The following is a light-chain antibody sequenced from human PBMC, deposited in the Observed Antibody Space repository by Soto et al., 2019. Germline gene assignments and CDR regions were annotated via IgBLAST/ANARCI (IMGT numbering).Light chain of an antibody. CDR1: QSVSSYY. J-gene: IGKJ1*01. Sequence: EILMTQSPATLSVSPGERATLSCRASQSVSSYYLAWYQQKPGQAPRLLIYAASSRATGIPDRFSGGGSGTDFTLTISRLEPEDFAVYYCQQCGSSPWTFGQGTKVDI. CDR2: AAS. CDR3: QQCGSSPWT. V-gene: IGKV3-20*01.